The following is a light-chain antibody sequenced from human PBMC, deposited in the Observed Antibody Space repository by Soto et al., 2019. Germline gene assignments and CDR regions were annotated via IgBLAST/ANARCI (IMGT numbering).Light chain of an antibody. CDR1: QSVSTF. CDR2: NAS. Sequence: IGLPHSPATLSLSPVHVAILSCRASQSVSTFLAGFEQKLRQPPRPLICNASNRITGSPARFSGSESGTDFTLTISSLEPEDFAVYYCQQRGYWPPITFGQGPRLEIK. V-gene: IGKV3-11*01. CDR3: QQRGYWPPIT. J-gene: IGKJ5*01.